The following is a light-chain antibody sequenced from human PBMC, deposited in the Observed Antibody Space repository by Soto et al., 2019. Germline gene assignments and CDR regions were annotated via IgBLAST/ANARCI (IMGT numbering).Light chain of an antibody. J-gene: IGKJ1*01. CDR3: MQGTHWPPT. CDR2: KVS. Sequence: DVVMTQSPLSLPVTLGQPASISCRSSQSLVYSDGNTYLNWFQQRPGQSPRRLIYKVSNRDSGVPDRFGGSGSGTDFTLKISRVEAADVGVYYCMQGTHWPPTFGQGTKVEIK. CDR1: QSLVYSDGNTY. V-gene: IGKV2-30*01.